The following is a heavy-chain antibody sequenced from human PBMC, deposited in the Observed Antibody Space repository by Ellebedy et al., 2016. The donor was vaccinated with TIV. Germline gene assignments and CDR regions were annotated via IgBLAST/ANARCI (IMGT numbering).Heavy chain of an antibody. CDR3: ARAYYYDSSGYYEGGAFDI. V-gene: IGHV3-23*01. D-gene: IGHD3-22*01. Sequence: GESLKISXATSGFTFSSYAMSWVRQAPGKGLEWVSAISGSGGFTYYADSVKGRFTISRDNAKNSLYLQMNSLRAEDTAVYYCARAYYYDSSGYYEGGAFDIWGQGTMVTVSS. CDR2: ISGSGGFT. J-gene: IGHJ3*02. CDR1: GFTFSSYA.